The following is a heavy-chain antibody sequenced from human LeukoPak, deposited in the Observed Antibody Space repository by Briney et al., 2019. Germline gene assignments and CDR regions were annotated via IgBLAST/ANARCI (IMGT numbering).Heavy chain of an antibody. CDR3: ARTTSGGSIYGVFYYMDV. CDR1: GGSISSTGFY. D-gene: IGHD2-15*01. CDR2: IYYSGST. J-gene: IGHJ6*03. V-gene: IGHV4-39*07. Sequence: SETLSLTCTVSGGSISSTGFYWGWIRQPPGKGLEWIGSIYYSGSTYYNPSLKSRVTISVDTSKNQFSLKLSSVTAADTAVYYCARTTSGGSIYGVFYYMDVWGKGTTVTVSS.